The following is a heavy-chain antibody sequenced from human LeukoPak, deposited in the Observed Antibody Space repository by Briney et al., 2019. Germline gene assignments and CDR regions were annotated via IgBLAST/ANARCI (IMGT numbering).Heavy chain of an antibody. CDR1: GGSFSGYY. CDR2: INHSGST. D-gene: IGHD3-3*01. Sequence: SETLSLTCAVYGGSFSGYYWSWIRQPPGKGLEWIGEINHSGSTNYNPSLKSRVTISVDTSKNQFSLKLSSVTAADTAVYYCARDASYYDFWSGLEKVVYYMDVWGKGTTVTVSS. V-gene: IGHV4-34*01. J-gene: IGHJ6*03. CDR3: ARDASYYDFWSGLEKVVYYMDV.